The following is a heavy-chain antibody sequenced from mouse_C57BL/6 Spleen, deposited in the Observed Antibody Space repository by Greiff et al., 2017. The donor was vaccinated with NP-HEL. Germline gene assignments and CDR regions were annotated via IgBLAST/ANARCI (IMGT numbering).Heavy chain of an antibody. Sequence: VQLQQSGPELVKPGASVKISCKASGYTFTDYYMNWVKQSHGKSLEWIGDINPNNGGTSYNQKFKGKATLTVDKSSSTAYMELRSLTSEDSAVYYCARYYGSSPVAYWGQGTLVTVSA. J-gene: IGHJ3*01. V-gene: IGHV1-26*01. D-gene: IGHD1-1*01. CDR3: ARYYGSSPVAY. CDR2: INPNNGGT. CDR1: GYTFTDYY.